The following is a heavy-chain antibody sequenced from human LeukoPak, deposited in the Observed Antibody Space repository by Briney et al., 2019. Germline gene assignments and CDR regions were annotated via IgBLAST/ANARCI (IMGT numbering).Heavy chain of an antibody. J-gene: IGHJ4*02. CDR3: ARGTEAVFDY. CDR1: GFTLSSYS. Sequence: GGSLRLSCVASGFTLSSYSMSWVRQAPGKGLEWVSAMSGSDTGSWYADSVKGRFTISRDTSKTTLYLQMNSLRAEDTAVYYCARGTEAVFDYWGQGTLVTVSS. CDR2: MSGSDTGS. V-gene: IGHV3-23*01. D-gene: IGHD4-11*01.